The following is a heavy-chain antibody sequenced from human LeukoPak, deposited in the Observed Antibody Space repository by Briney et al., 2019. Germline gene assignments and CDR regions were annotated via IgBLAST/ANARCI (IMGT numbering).Heavy chain of an antibody. D-gene: IGHD2-2*02. CDR1: GYPFTRYY. J-gene: IGHJ5*02. Sequence: ASMKVSCKASGYPFTRYYINWVRQAPGQGLEWMGWISAYNGDTNYAQNLQGRVTMTTDTSTDTAYMELRSLRSDDTAVYYCARDGLSYTNPNNWFDPWGQGTLVTVSS. V-gene: IGHV1-18*01. CDR3: ARDGLSYTNPNNWFDP. CDR2: ISAYNGDT.